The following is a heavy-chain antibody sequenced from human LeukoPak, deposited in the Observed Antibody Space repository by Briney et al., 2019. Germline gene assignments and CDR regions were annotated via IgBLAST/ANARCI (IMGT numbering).Heavy chain of an antibody. CDR3: TTRGSDSGCPFF. Sequence: PGGSLRLSCAASGFTFSNAWMVWVRHAPGKGMELVGRIKSKTDGGTTDYAAPVKGRFTISRDDSKNTLYLEMNSLKTEDTAVYYCTTRGSDSGCPFFWGQGTLVTVSS. V-gene: IGHV3-15*01. CDR2: IKSKTDGGTT. D-gene: IGHD3-10*01. J-gene: IGHJ4*02. CDR1: GFTFSNAW.